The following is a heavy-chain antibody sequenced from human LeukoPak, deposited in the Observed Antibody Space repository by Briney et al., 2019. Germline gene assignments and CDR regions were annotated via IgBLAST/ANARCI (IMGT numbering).Heavy chain of an antibody. CDR1: GYTFTSYD. V-gene: IGHV1-2*02. Sequence: ASVKVSCKASGYTFTSYDINWVRQAPGQGLEWMGWINPNSGGTNYAQKFQGRVTMTRDTSISTAYMELSRLRSDDTAVYYCARQNLMVRGVIDYWGQGTLVTVSS. J-gene: IGHJ4*02. CDR3: ARQNLMVRGVIDY. CDR2: INPNSGGT. D-gene: IGHD3-10*01.